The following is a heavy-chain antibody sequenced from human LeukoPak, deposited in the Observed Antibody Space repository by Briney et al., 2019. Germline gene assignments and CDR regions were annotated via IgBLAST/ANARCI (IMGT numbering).Heavy chain of an antibody. Sequence: GGSLRLSCAASGFTFDDYGMSWVRQAPGKGLEWVSGINWNGGSTGYADSVKGRFTISRDNAKNSLYLQMNSLRAEDTALYHCARGGYYGSGSYYNAQGAFDIWGQGTMVTVSS. CDR2: INWNGGST. J-gene: IGHJ3*02. CDR3: ARGGYYGSGSYYNAQGAFDI. V-gene: IGHV3-20*01. CDR1: GFTFDDYG. D-gene: IGHD3-10*01.